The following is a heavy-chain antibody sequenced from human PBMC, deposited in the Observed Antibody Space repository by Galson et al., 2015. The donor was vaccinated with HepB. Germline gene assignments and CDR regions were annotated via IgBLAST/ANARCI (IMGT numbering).Heavy chain of an antibody. CDR3: ARESNYDSSGYYYGSFDY. V-gene: IGHV1-69*13. D-gene: IGHD3-22*01. Sequence: SVKVSCKASGGTFSSYAISWVRQAPGQGLEWMGGIIPIFGTANYAQKFQGRVTITADESTSTAYMELSSLRSEDTAVYYCARESNYDSSGYYYGSFDYWGQGTLVTVSS. CDR2: IIPIFGTA. J-gene: IGHJ4*02. CDR1: GGTFSSYA.